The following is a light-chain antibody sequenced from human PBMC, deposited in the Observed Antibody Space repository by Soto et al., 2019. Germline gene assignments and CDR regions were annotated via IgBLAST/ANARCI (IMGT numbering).Light chain of an antibody. CDR2: EVS. J-gene: IGLJ3*02. CDR1: TSDVGGYKY. CDR3: TSYTATNTLEGV. Sequence: QSALTQPASVSGSPGQSITISCTTTTSDVGGYKYVSWYQQHPGKAPKLIIYEVSNRPSGVSNRFSGSKSGNTASLTISGLQTDDEADYYCTSYTATNTLEGVFGGGTKVTVL. V-gene: IGLV2-14*01.